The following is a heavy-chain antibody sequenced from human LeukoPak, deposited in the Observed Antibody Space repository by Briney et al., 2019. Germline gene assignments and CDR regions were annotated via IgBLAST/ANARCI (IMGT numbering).Heavy chain of an antibody. CDR1: GFTFSSYS. Sequence: PGGSLRLSCAASGFTFSSYSMNWVRQAPGKGLEWVSSISSSSSYIYYADSVKGRFTISRDNAKNSLYLQMNSLRAEDTAVYYCARDVGKYSISSSSGGPWGQGTLVTVSS. J-gene: IGHJ5*02. CDR3: ARDVGKYSISSSSGGP. CDR2: ISSSSSYI. V-gene: IGHV3-21*01. D-gene: IGHD6-6*01.